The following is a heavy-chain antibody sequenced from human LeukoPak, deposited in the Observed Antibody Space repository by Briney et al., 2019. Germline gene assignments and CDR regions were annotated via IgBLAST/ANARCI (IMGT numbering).Heavy chain of an antibody. J-gene: IGHJ4*02. V-gene: IGHV4-61*02. Sequence: PSQTLSLTCTVSGGSISSGSYFWTWIRQPAGKRLEWIGRINTSGSTNYNPSLKSRVTISVDTSKNQFSLKLSSVTAADTAVFFCAREGYTSSWYSGYYYFDYRGQGTLVTVSS. D-gene: IGHD6-13*01. CDR2: INTSGST. CDR1: GGSISSGSYF. CDR3: AREGYTSSWYSGYYYFDY.